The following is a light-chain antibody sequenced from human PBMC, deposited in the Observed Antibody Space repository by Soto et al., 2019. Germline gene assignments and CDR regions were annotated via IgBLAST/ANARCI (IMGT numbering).Light chain of an antibody. V-gene: IGKV3D-15*03. Sequence: TQTPGALSLSQGERDTLSSRASQSIGTYLAWYQQKPGQAPRLLIYGASSRATGIPDRFSGSGSGTDFTLTISIRQPEDFATYYCLHDYNYPWAFAQGAKV. J-gene: IGKJ1*01. CDR1: QSIGTY. CDR3: LHDYNYPWA. CDR2: GAS.